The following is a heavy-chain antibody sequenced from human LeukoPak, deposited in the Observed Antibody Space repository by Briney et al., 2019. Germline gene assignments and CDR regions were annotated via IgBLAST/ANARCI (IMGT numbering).Heavy chain of an antibody. CDR3: ARATWDPNYYYYMDV. D-gene: IGHD1-26*01. Sequence: GGSLRLSCAASGFTVSSNYMSWVRQAPGKGLEWVSVIYSGGSTYYADSVKGRFTISRDNFKNTLYLQMNSLRAEDTAVYFCARATWDPNYYYYMDVWGKGTTVTISS. V-gene: IGHV3-66*01. J-gene: IGHJ6*03. CDR2: IYSGGST. CDR1: GFTVSSNY.